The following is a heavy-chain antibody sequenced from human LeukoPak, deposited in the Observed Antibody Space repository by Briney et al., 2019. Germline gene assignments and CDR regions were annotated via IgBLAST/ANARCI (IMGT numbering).Heavy chain of an antibody. CDR3: ARVEEYYDSSRFDY. D-gene: IGHD3-22*01. V-gene: IGHV1-69*06. CDR2: IIPIFGTA. CDR1: GGTLSSYA. Sequence: ASVKVSCKASGGTLSSYAISWVRQAPGQGLEWMGGIIPIFGTANYAQKFQGRVTITADKSTSTAYMELSSLRSEDTAVYYCARVEEYYDSSRFDYWGQGTLVTVSS. J-gene: IGHJ4*02.